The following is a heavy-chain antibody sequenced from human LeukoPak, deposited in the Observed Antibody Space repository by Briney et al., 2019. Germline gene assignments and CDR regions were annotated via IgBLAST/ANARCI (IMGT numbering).Heavy chain of an antibody. CDR2: IYISGST. CDR1: GGSISSGTYY. V-gene: IGHV4-61*02. CDR3: AREGTIRAYYYMDV. Sequence: SETLSLTCTVSGGSISSGTYYWSWSRQTAGKGLEWIGRIYISGSTNYNPSLESRVTVSVDTSKNQFSLKLSSVTAADTAVYYCAREGTIRAYYYMDVWGKGTTVTVSS. J-gene: IGHJ6*03. D-gene: IGHD3-10*01.